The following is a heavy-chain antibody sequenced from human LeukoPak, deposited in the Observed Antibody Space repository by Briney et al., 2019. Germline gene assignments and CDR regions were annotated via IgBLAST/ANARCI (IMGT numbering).Heavy chain of an antibody. D-gene: IGHD2-2*01. CDR3: ARDLSSSTSCYSY. CDR1: GFTFSSHS. Sequence: GGSLRLSCAASGFTFSSHSMNWVRQAPGKGLEWVSSISPSGNYIYYADSVEGRLTISRDNAKNSLYLQMNSLRAEDTAVYYCARDLSSSTSCYSYWGQGTLVTVSS. CDR2: ISPSGNYI. V-gene: IGHV3-21*01. J-gene: IGHJ4*02.